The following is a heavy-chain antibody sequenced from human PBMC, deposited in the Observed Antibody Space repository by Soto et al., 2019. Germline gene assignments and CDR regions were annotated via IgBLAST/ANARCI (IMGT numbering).Heavy chain of an antibody. J-gene: IGHJ6*02. CDR3: ARDPRPPSGWLGFWEYGMDV. Sequence: QVHLVQSGAEVKKPGASVKVSCKASGYTFTGNYIHWVRQAPGQGLEWKGWVNPDNGGTTSAQKFQGRVTLTRDTSVTTAYMERTSLTSDDTAVYYCARDPRPPSGWLGFWEYGMDVWGQGTTVTVSS. V-gene: IGHV1-2*02. D-gene: IGHD3-3*01. CDR1: GYTFTGNY. CDR2: VNPDNGGT.